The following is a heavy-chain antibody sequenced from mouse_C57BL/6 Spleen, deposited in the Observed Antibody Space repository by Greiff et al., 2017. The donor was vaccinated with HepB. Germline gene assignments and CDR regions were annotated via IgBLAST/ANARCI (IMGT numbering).Heavy chain of an antibody. CDR1: GYTFTDYY. CDR2: IYPGSGNT. Sequence: VQLQQSGAELVRPGASVKLSCKASGYTFTDYYINWVKQRPGQGLEWIARIYPGSGNTYYNEKFKGKATLTAEKSSSTAYMQLSSLTSEDSAVYFCASPNWASYAMDYWGQGTSATVSS. V-gene: IGHV1-76*01. J-gene: IGHJ4*01. CDR3: ASPNWASYAMDY. D-gene: IGHD4-1*01.